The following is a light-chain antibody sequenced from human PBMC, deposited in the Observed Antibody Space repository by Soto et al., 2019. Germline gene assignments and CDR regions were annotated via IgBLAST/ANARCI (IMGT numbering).Light chain of an antibody. CDR3: SSYPSSSTLV. CDR1: SSDVGGYNY. CDR2: EVS. Sequence: QSALTQPASVSGSPGQSITISCTGTSSDVGGYNYVSWYQQHPGKAPKLMIYEVSNRPSGVSNLFSGSKSGNTASLTISGLQAEDEADYYCSSYPSSSTLVFGGGTKVTVL. V-gene: IGLV2-14*01. J-gene: IGLJ2*01.